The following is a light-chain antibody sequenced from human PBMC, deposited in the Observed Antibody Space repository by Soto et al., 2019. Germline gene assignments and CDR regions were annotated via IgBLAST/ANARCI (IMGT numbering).Light chain of an antibody. V-gene: IGKV3-20*01. Sequence: EVVLTQSPGTLSLSPGERATLSCRASQTISSSYLAWYQQRPGQAPRLLIYGASSRATGIPDRFSGSGSGTDFTLTISRLEPEDFAVYSCQHYGTFGQGTKVEIK. CDR1: QTISSSY. CDR3: QHYGT. CDR2: GAS. J-gene: IGKJ1*01.